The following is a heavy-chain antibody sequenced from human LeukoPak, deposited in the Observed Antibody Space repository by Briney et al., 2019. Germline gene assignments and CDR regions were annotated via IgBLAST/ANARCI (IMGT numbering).Heavy chain of an antibody. CDR3: ARGASVNYDSSGYHPIHFDY. J-gene: IGHJ4*02. D-gene: IGHD3-22*01. CDR1: GGSFSGYY. CDR2: INHSGST. Sequence: SETLSLTCAVYGGSFSGYYRSWIRQPPGKGLEWIGEINHSGSTNYNPSLKSRVTISVDTSKNQFSLKLSSVTAADTAVYYCARGASVNYDSSGYHPIHFDYWGQGTLVTVSS. V-gene: IGHV4-34*01.